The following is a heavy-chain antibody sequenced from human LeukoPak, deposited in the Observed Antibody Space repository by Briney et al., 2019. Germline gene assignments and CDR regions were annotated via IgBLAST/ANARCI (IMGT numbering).Heavy chain of an antibody. D-gene: IGHD3-22*01. J-gene: IGHJ4*02. V-gene: IGHV1-24*01. CDR1: GYRVTELS. Sequence: GASVKVSCKVSGYRVTELSMHWVRQAPGLGLEWMGGFNREDAAPIYAQQFQGRVTMTEDTSTDTAYMELSSLRSEDTALYYCATLDSYYDKSGRPLLPDWGQGTLVTVSS. CDR3: ATLDSYYDKSGRPLLPD. CDR2: FNREDAAP.